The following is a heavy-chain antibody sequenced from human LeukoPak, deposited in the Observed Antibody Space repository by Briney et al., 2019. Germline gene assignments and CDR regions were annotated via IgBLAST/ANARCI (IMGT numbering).Heavy chain of an antibody. CDR3: ARGYPPVGFGELPDPYYYYGMDV. CDR1: GGSINDRSYY. J-gene: IGHJ6*02. CDR2: IYYSGST. D-gene: IGHD3-10*01. Sequence: PSETLSLTCAVAGGSINDRSYYWGWVRQHPGKGLEWIGYIYYSGSTYYNPSLKSRVTISVDTSKNQFSLKLSSVTAADTAVYYCARGYPPVGFGELPDPYYYYGMDVWGQGTTVTVSS. V-gene: IGHV4-31*11.